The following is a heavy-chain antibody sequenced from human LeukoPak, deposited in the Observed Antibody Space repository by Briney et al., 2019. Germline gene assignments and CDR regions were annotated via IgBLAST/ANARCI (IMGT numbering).Heavy chain of an antibody. D-gene: IGHD5-24*01. Sequence: GGSLRLSCAASGFTFSDYYMSWIRQAPGKGLEWVSYISSSGSTIYYADSVRGRFTISRDNSRNTLYLQMNSLRAEDTAVYYCAKDDRWLQFCCWGQGTLVTVSA. V-gene: IGHV3-11*01. CDR3: AKDDRWLQFCC. J-gene: IGHJ4*02. CDR2: ISSSGSTI. CDR1: GFTFSDYY.